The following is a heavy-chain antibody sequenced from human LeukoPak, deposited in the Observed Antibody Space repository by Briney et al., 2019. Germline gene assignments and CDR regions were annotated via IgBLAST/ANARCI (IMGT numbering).Heavy chain of an antibody. D-gene: IGHD3-3*01. CDR3: ARQDRITIFGVIGSWFDP. CDR1: GYSFTSYW. V-gene: IGHV5-51*01. CDR2: ISPNDSDT. Sequence: GESLKISCKVSGYSFTSYWIAWVRKMPGKGLEWMGIISPNDSDTRYSPSFQGQVTISADKSVYTAYLQWSSLRASDTAMYYCARQDRITIFGVIGSWFDPWGQGTLVTVSS. J-gene: IGHJ5*02.